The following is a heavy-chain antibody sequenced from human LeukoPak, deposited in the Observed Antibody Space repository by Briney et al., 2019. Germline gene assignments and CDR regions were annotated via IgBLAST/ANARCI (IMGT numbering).Heavy chain of an antibody. CDR2: ISGSGGST. CDR1: GFTFSSYA. J-gene: IGHJ3*02. Sequence: GGSLRLSCAASGFTFSSYAMSWVRQAPGKGLEWVSAISGSGGSTYYADSVKGRFTISRDNAKNSLYLQMNSLRAEDTAVYYCARDPNYYDSSGYRKTGDAFDIWGQGTMVTVSS. V-gene: IGHV3-23*01. D-gene: IGHD3-22*01. CDR3: ARDPNYYDSSGYRKTGDAFDI.